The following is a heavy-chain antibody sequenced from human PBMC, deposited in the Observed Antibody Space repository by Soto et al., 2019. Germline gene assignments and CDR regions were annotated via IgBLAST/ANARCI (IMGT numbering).Heavy chain of an antibody. V-gene: IGHV3-30*18. D-gene: IGHD6-19*01. Sequence: PGGSLRLSCAASGFTFSNYGMHWVRQAPGKGLEWVAAISYDGSNKYYADSVQGRFTISRDNSKNTLYLQMNSLRAEDTAVYYCAKDQRLRRGWYSIDYWGQGTLVTVSS. CDR1: GFTFSNYG. CDR2: ISYDGSNK. J-gene: IGHJ4*02. CDR3: AKDQRLRRGWYSIDY.